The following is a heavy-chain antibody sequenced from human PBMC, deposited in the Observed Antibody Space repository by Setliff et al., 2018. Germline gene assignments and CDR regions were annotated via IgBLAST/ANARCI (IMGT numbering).Heavy chain of an antibody. CDR1: GYTLSKYY. CDR2: INPSGGLT. V-gene: IGHV1-46*01. D-gene: IGHD5-18*01. J-gene: IGHJ6*03. Sequence: ASVKVSCKASGYTLSKYYMHWVRQAPGQGLEWMGIINPSGGLTKYAQEFQGRLTIITDESTNTAFMLLSSLTSADTAVYYCAREGVDTRSSTDYRYYMDVWGKGTTVTVSS. CDR3: AREGVDTRSSTDYRYYMDV.